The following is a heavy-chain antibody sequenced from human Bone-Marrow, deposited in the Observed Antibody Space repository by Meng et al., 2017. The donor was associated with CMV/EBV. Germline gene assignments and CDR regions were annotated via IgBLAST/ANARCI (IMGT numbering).Heavy chain of an antibody. CDR2: ISSSSSYT. J-gene: IGHJ4*02. V-gene: IGHV3-11*06. D-gene: IGHD4/OR15-4a*01. CDR3: AGQTMAVDY. Sequence: VQLVASGGGLVKAGGSLRLSCAASGFTFSDYFMSWIRQAPGKGLEWVSYISSSSSYTNYADSVKGRFTISRDNAKNSLYLQMNSLRAEDMAVYYCAGQTMAVDYWGQGTLVTVSS. CDR1: GFTFSDYF.